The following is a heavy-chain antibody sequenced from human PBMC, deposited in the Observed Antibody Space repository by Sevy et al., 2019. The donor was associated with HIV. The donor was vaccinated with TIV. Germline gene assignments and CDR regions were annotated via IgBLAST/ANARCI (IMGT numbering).Heavy chain of an antibody. Sequence: GGSLRLSCAAAGFTFSRYGMHWARQAPGKGLEWVAVISNDGSDKEYAESVKGRFTVSRDNPKDAVYLQMNSLRLEDTAVYYCANSRGRYEGSSLLYYYYIMDVWGQGTTVTVSS. CDR2: ISNDGSDK. V-gene: IGHV3-30*18. CDR3: ANSRGRYEGSSLLYYYYIMDV. CDR1: GFTFSRYG. D-gene: IGHD2-2*02. J-gene: IGHJ6*02.